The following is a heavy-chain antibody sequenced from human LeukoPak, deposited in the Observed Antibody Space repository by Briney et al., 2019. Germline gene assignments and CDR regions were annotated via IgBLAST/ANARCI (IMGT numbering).Heavy chain of an antibody. J-gene: IGHJ4*02. CDR1: GFNFNTYI. CDR3: ARGGSGNFYY. D-gene: IGHD1-26*01. V-gene: IGHV3-21*01. Sequence: GGSLRLSCAASGFNFNTYIMNWVRQAPGKGLEWVSSISSSNHYIYYADSVKGRFTISRDNAKNTLYLQMTSLRAEDTAVYYCARGGSGNFYYWGQGTLVTVSS. CDR2: ISSSNHYI.